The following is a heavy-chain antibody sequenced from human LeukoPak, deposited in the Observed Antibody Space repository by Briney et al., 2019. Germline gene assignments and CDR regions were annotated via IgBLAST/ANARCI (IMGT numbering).Heavy chain of an antibody. CDR3: ARETYGMDV. J-gene: IGHJ6*04. Sequence: PSETLSLTCTVSGGSISSYYWSWIRQPPGKGLEWIGYIYYSGSTNYNPSLKSQVTISVDTSKNQFSLKLSSVTAADTAVYYCARETYGMDVWGKGTTVTVSS. V-gene: IGHV4-59*01. CDR1: GGSISSYY. CDR2: IYYSGST.